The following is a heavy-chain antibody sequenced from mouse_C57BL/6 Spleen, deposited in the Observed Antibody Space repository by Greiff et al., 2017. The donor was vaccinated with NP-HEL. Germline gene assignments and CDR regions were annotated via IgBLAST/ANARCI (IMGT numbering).Heavy chain of an antibody. J-gene: IGHJ4*01. CDR3: ARRLYYDYAPYYAMDY. D-gene: IGHD2-4*01. Sequence: EVQVVESGGGLVKPGGSLKLSCAASGFTFSDYGMHWVRQAPEKGLEWVAYISSGSSTIYYADTVKGRFTISRDNAKNTLFLQMTSLRSEDTAMYYCARRLYYDYAPYYAMDYWGQGTSVTVSS. CDR2: ISSGSSTI. V-gene: IGHV5-17*01. CDR1: GFTFSDYG.